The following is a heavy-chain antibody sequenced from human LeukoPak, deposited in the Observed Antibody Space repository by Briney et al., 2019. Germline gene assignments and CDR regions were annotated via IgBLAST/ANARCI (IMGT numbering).Heavy chain of an antibody. CDR2: IYYSGST. D-gene: IGHD2-15*01. V-gene: IGHV4-39*01. J-gene: IGHJ4*02. CDR1: GGSISSSSYY. Sequence: SETLSPTCTVSGGSISSSSYYWGWIRQPPGKGLEWIGRIYYSGSTYYNPSLKSRVTISVDTSKNQFSLKLSSVTAADTAVYYCARRPYCSGGSCYSMNYFDYWGQGTLVTVSS. CDR3: ARRPYCSGGSCYSMNYFDY.